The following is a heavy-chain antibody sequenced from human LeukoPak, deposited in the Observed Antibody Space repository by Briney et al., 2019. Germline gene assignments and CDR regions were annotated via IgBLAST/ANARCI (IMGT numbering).Heavy chain of an antibody. J-gene: IGHJ4*02. CDR1: GYTFTGQY. CDR3: ARGDDAPLFFAY. D-gene: IGHD2-21*02. CDR2: INPNSGGA. Sequence: ASVKVSCKASGYTFTGQYIHWVRQAPGQGLEWMGWINPNSGGANYAQKFQGRVTMTRDTSISTAYMELSRLRSDDTAVYYCARGDDAPLFFAYWGQGTLVTVSS. V-gene: IGHV1-2*02.